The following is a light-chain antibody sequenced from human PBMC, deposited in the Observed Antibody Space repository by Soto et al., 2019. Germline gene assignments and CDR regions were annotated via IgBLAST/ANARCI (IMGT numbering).Light chain of an antibody. CDR2: DAS. Sequence: EIVLTQSPATLSLSPGERATLSCRASQSLSRSLAWYQPKPGQAPRLLIYDASNRATGIPAGFSGSGSGTDFTLTITTLEPEDFAVYYCQQYGSSPRTFGLGTKVDIK. CDR3: QQYGSSPRT. V-gene: IGKV3D-20*01. CDR1: QSLSRS. J-gene: IGKJ1*01.